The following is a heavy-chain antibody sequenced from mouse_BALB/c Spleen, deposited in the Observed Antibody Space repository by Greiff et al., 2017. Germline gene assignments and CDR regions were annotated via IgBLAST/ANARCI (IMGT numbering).Heavy chain of an antibody. D-gene: IGHD1-1*01. V-gene: IGHV1-9*01. Sequence: QVQLKQSGAELMKPGASVKISCKATGYTFSSYWIEWVKQRPGHGLEWIGEILPGSGSTNYNEKFKGKATFTADTSSNTAYMQLSSLTSEDSAVYYSARGYGSSEGFAYWGQGTLVTVSA. CDR1: GYTFSSYW. J-gene: IGHJ3*01. CDR2: ILPGSGST. CDR3: ARGYGSSEGFAY.